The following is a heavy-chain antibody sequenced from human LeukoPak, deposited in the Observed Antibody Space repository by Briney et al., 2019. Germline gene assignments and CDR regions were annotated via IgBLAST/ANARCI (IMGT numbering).Heavy chain of an antibody. D-gene: IGHD3-16*02. CDR2: ISSSSSTI. CDR3: AKEASHDYDYVWGSYRSIYFDY. Sequence: GGSLRLSCAASGFTFSSYSMNWVRQAPGKGVEWVSYISSSSSTIYYADSVKGRFTISRDNSKNTLYLQMNSLRAEDTAVYYCAKEASHDYDYVWGSYRSIYFDYWGQGTLVTVSS. V-gene: IGHV3-48*01. CDR1: GFTFSSYS. J-gene: IGHJ4*02.